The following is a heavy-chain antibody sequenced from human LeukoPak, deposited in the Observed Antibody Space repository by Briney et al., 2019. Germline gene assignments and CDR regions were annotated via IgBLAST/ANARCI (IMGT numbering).Heavy chain of an antibody. V-gene: IGHV4-39*07. CDR1: GGSISSSSYY. CDR2: IYYSGST. J-gene: IGHJ4*02. Sequence: SETLSLTCTDSGGSISSSSYYWGWIRQPPGKGLEWIGSIYYSGSTYYNPSLKSRVTISVDTSKNQFSLKLSSVTAADTAVYYCAREDGTDGYNYVAYWGQGTLVTVSS. D-gene: IGHD5-24*01. CDR3: AREDGTDGYNYVAY.